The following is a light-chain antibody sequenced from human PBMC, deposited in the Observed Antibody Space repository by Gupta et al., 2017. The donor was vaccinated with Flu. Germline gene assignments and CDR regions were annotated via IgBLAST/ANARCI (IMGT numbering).Light chain of an antibody. CDR1: HVIYSQ. CDR2: PAS. CDR3: QQADSFPLT. J-gene: IGKJ4*01. Sequence: GDRVTVTCGTSHVIYSQLGWYQQKPGKAPKLLIYPASTLQSGIPSRFSGSGSETDFTLTITSLQPEDAAMYYCQQADSFPLTFGGGSKVEIK. V-gene: IGKV1-12*01.